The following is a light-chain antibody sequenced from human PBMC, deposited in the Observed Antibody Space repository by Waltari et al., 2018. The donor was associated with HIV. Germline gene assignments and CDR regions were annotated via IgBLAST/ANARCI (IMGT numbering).Light chain of an antibody. V-gene: IGKV3-15*01. Sequence: EIVMTQSPATLSVSPGQRAPLSCRASQRVSSNLAWYQQKPGQAPRLRIYGASSRATGTPARFSGSGSGTEFTLTSSSLQSEDFVVYYCQQYNNWPYTFGQGTKLEIK. J-gene: IGKJ2*01. CDR1: QRVSSN. CDR3: QQYNNWPYT. CDR2: GAS.